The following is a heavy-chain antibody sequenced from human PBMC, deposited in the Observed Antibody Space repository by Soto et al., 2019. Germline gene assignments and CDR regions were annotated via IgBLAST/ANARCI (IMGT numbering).Heavy chain of an antibody. CDR2: ISAYNGNT. J-gene: IGHJ5*02. CDR1: GYTFTSYG. CDR3: ARDSRYYDFWSGYYTGRGHWFDP. D-gene: IGHD3-3*01. V-gene: IGHV1-18*04. Sequence: ASVTVSCKASGYTFTSYGISWVRQAPGQGLEWMGWISAYNGNTNYAQKLQGRVTMTTDTSTSTAYMELRSLRSDDTAVYYCARDSRYYDFWSGYYTGRGHWFDPWGQGTLVTVTS.